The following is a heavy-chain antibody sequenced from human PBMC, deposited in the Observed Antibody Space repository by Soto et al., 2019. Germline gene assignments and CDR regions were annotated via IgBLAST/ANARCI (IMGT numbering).Heavy chain of an antibody. V-gene: IGHV1-18*01. Sequence: ASVKVSCKASGYTFTSYGIGWVRQAPGQGLEWMGWISADNGNTNYAQKLQGRVTMTTDTSTSTAYMELRSLRSDDTAVYYCARLGDSSGYDNFDYWGQGTLVTAPQ. CDR1: GYTFTSYG. CDR3: ARLGDSSGYDNFDY. J-gene: IGHJ4*02. D-gene: IGHD3-22*01. CDR2: ISADNGNT.